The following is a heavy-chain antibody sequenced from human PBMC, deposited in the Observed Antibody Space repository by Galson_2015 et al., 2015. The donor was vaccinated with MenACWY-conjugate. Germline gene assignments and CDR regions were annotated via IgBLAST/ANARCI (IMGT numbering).Heavy chain of an antibody. CDR1: FPLYW. D-gene: IGHD3-16*01. Sequence: FPLYWIGWVRQMPGKGLEWMGIIYHGDSDTRYSPFFQGQVTISADKSISTAYLQWSSLNASDTAMYYCASLGDYILGSYYYFDYWGQVTLLTVSS. V-gene: IGHV5-51*01. CDR3: ASLGDYILGSYYYFDY. J-gene: IGHJ4*02. CDR2: IYHGDSDT.